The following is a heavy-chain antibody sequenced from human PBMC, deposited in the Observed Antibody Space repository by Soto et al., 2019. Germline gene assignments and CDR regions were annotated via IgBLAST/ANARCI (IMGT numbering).Heavy chain of an antibody. J-gene: IGHJ4*02. D-gene: IGHD2-15*01. CDR2: ISSSSSYI. Sequence: EVQLVESGGGLVKPGGSLRLSCAASGFTFSSYSMNWVRQAPGKGLEWVSSISSSSSYIYYADSVKGRFTISRDNAKNSLYLQMNSLRAEDTAVYYCARVLPFCYGGGENHWGQGTLVTVSS. CDR1: GFTFSSYS. V-gene: IGHV3-21*01. CDR3: ARVLPFCYGGGENH.